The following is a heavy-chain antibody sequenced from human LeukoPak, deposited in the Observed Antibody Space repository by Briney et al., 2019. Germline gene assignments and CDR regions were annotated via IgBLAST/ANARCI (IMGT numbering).Heavy chain of an antibody. CDR1: GVTVRRDG. CDR3: AKDPIAAAGTLDY. D-gene: IGHD6-13*01. V-gene: IGHV3-30*02. J-gene: IGHJ4*02. CDR2: IRYHGINN. Sequence: GGSLRLSCAASGVTVRRDGVRWVRQAGGKGREWVGFIRYHGINNYYADSVKGRFTISRDNSKNTLYLQMNSLRAEDTAVYYCAKDPIAAAGTLDYWGQGTLVTVSS.